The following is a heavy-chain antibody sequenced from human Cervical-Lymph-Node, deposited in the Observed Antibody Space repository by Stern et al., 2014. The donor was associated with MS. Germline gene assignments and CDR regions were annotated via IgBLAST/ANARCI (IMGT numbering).Heavy chain of an antibody. CDR2: INPSAGNT. Sequence: VQLVEYGDEVKKPGASVKVSCMASGYSFTSYFINWVRQAPGKGLEWMGIINPSAGNTNYAQKFQGRVVMTSDTSTCTVYMELSSLRSEDTAVYYCARDEGADYWGQGTLVTVSS. CDR1: GYSFTSYF. J-gene: IGHJ4*02. V-gene: IGHV1-46*01. CDR3: ARDEGADY.